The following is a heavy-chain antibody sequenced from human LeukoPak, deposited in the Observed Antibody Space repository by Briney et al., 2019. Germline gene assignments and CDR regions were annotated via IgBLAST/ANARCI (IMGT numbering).Heavy chain of an antibody. CDR1: DDSMNRFY. Sequence: PETLSLTCTVSDDSMNRFYWSWIRQSPGKGLEWIGYTYYSGTANYNPSLKSRVTISIDTSKKQFSLNLTSVTAADTAVYYCARASYTYDIDPWGHGTLVTVSS. CDR3: ARASYTYDIDP. J-gene: IGHJ5*02. CDR2: TYYSGTA. D-gene: IGHD3-16*01. V-gene: IGHV4-59*01.